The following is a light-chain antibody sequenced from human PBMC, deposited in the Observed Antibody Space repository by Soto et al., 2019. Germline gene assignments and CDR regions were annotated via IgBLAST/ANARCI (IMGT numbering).Light chain of an antibody. V-gene: IGLV1-44*01. Sequence: QSVLTQPPSASGTPGQRVTISCSGSNSNIGRNTVNWYQQLPGAAPNFLIYSNNQRPSGVPDRFSGSKSGTSASLAISGLQSEDEADYYCAAWDESPNVPVFGGGTKLTVL. J-gene: IGLJ3*02. CDR1: NSNIGRNT. CDR2: SNN. CDR3: AAWDESPNVPV.